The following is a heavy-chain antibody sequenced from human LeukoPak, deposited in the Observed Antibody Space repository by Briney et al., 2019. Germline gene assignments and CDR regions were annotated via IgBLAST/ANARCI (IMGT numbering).Heavy chain of an antibody. CDR3: TKDGAGTYYGMDV. J-gene: IGHJ6*02. CDR1: GFTFSTYA. V-gene: IGHV3-23*01. Sequence: GGSLRLSCAASGFTFSTYAMSWVRQAPGKGLERVSAISGSGDRTYDAVSVKGRFTISRDNSKNTMYLQMKSLRAEDTAIYYCTKDGAGTYYGMDVWGQGTTVTVSS. CDR2: ISGSGDRT. D-gene: IGHD1-26*01.